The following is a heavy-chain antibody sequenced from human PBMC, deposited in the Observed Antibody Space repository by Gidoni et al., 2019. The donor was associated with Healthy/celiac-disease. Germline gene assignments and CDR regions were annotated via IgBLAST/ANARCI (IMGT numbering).Heavy chain of an antibody. J-gene: IGHJ4*02. CDR1: GSPFSSYA. CDR2: ISGSGGST. CDR3: AKGGVGSYYYFDY. V-gene: IGHV3-23*01. Sequence: EVQLLESGGGLVQPGGPLRPACPASGSPFSSYAMSWVRQAPGKGLEWVSAISGSGGSTYYADSVKGRFTISRDNSKNTLYLQMNSLRAEDTAVYYCAKGGVGSYYYFDYWGQGTLVTVSS. D-gene: IGHD1-26*01.